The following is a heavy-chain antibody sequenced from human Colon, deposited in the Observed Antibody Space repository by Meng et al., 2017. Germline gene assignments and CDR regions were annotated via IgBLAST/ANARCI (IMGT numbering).Heavy chain of an antibody. CDR2: INHSGST. V-gene: IGHV4-34*01. D-gene: IGHD4-23*01. Sequence: SETLSLTCAVYGGSFSGYYWSWIRQPPGKGLEWIGEINHSGSTNYNPSLKSRVTIPVDTSKNQFSLKLSSVTAADTAVYYCARGYGGNVDYWGQGTLVTVYS. CDR1: GGSFSGYY. CDR3: ARGYGGNVDY. J-gene: IGHJ4*02.